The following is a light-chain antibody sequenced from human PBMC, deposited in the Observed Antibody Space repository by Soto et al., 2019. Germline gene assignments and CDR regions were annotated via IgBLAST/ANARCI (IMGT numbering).Light chain of an antibody. V-gene: IGLV2-8*01. CDR2: DVT. CDR1: SSDIGVYDY. CDR3: SSYTTSGTQV. J-gene: IGLJ1*01. Sequence: QSALTQPPSASGSPGQSVTISCTGTSSDIGVYDYVSWYQRHPGKAPKLVIYDVTKRPSGVPDRFSGSKSGNTASLTISGLQAEDEADYYCSSYTTSGTQVFGTGTKLTVL.